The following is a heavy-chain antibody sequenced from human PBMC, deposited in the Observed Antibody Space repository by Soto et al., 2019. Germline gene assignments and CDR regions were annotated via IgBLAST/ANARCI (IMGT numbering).Heavy chain of an antibody. CDR2: MYSGGST. J-gene: IGHJ4*02. D-gene: IGHD6-13*01. CDR3: ARDPAAAVDY. V-gene: IGHV3-53*02. CDR1: GFTVSSNY. Sequence: EVQLVETGGGLITPGGSLRLSCAASGFTVSSNYMSWVRQAPGKGMEWVSVMYSGGSTYYADSVKGRFTISRDNSRNTLYLQMNSLRAEDTAVYYCARDPAAAVDYWGQGTLVTVSS.